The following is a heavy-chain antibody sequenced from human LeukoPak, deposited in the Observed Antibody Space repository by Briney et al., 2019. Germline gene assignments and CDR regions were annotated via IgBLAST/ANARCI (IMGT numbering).Heavy chain of an antibody. D-gene: IGHD3-10*01. V-gene: IGHV3-64*01. Sequence: GGSLRLSCAASGFTFSSYEMNWVRQAPGKGLESVSAISSNGGSTYYANSVKGRFTISRDNSKNTLYLQMGSLRAEDMAVYYCAREYYGGYVDYWGQGTLVTVSS. CDR2: ISSNGGST. J-gene: IGHJ4*02. CDR3: AREYYGGYVDY. CDR1: GFTFSSYE.